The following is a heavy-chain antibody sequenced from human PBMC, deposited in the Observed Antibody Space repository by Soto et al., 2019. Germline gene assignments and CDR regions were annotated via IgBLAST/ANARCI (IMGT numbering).Heavy chain of an antibody. CDR1: GFTFSSYW. Sequence: EVQLVESGGGLVQPGGSLRLSCAASGFTFSSYWMSWVRQAPGKGLEWVANIKQDGSEKYYVDSVKGRFTISRDNAKNSLYLRMNSLRAEDTAVYYCAREGSVGWFDPWGQGTLVTVSS. D-gene: IGHD1-26*01. J-gene: IGHJ5*02. CDR3: AREGSVGWFDP. V-gene: IGHV3-7*01. CDR2: IKQDGSEK.